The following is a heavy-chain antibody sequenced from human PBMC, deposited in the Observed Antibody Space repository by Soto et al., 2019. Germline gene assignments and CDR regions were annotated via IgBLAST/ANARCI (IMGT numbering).Heavy chain of an antibody. CDR1: GYTFTSYY. D-gene: IGHD2-2*01. CDR2: INPSGGST. Sequence: GASVKVSCKASGYTFTSYYMHWVRQAPGQGLEWMGIINPSGGSTSYAQKFQGRVTMTRDTSTSTVYMELSSLRSEDTAVYYCARADCSSTSCYGRYYYYYGMDVWGQGTTVTVSS. V-gene: IGHV1-46*01. J-gene: IGHJ6*02. CDR3: ARADCSSTSCYGRYYYYYGMDV.